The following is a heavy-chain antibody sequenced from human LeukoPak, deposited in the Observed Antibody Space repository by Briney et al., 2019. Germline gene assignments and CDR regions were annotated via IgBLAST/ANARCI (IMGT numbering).Heavy chain of an antibody. CDR3: AKGGDYDSSGFADY. J-gene: IGHJ4*02. D-gene: IGHD3-22*01. V-gene: IGHV3-9*01. CDR1: GFTFDDYA. CDR2: ISWNSGSI. Sequence: PGGSLRLSCAASGFTFDDYAMHWVRQVPGKGLEWVSGISWNSGSIHYADSVKGRFTISRDNAKNSLYLQMNSLRAEDTALYYCAKGGDYDSSGFADYWGQGTLVTVSS.